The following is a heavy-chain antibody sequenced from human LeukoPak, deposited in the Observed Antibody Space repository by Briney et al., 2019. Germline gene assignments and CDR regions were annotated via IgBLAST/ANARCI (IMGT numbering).Heavy chain of an antibody. V-gene: IGHV3-30-3*01. CDR2: ISYDGSNK. D-gene: IGHD3-16*01. CDR3: ARDRHYATSYYFDQ. J-gene: IGHJ4*02. CDR1: GFTFSSYA. Sequence: PGGSLRLSCAASGFTFSSYAIHWVRQAPGQGLEWVAVISYDGSNKYYADSVKGRFTISRDNSKNTLYLQMNSLRTEDTAVYYCARDRHYATSYYFDQWGQGTLVTVSS.